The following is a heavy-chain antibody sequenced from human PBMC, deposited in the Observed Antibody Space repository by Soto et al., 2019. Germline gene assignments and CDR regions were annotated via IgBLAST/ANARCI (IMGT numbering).Heavy chain of an antibody. J-gene: IGHJ4*02. CDR1: GGSMSRYS. V-gene: IGHV4-59*01. CDR2: MYYSGTT. CDR3: ARGPTITTDF. Sequence: SETLSLTCSISGGSMSRYSCHWLRQPPGKGLEWIAYMYYSGTTDYNPSLKSRVSMSLDTSTNQFSLRLSSVTAADTAVYFCARGPTITTDFWGRGILVTVSS. D-gene: IGHD4-17*01.